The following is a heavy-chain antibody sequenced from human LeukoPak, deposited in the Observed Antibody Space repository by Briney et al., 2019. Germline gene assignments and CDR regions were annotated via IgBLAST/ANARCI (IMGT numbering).Heavy chain of an antibody. D-gene: IGHD6-19*01. Sequence: SETLSLTCTVSGGYISTSNYYWGWIRQSPGKGLEWIGNIYYSGSTYYNPSLKSRVSLSIDTSMNQFSLKVNSLTVADTAVYYCARDQWSYYYYYYMDVWGKGTTVTVSS. CDR2: IYYSGST. CDR3: ARDQWSYYYYYYMDV. J-gene: IGHJ6*03. V-gene: IGHV4-39*02. CDR1: GGYISTSNYY.